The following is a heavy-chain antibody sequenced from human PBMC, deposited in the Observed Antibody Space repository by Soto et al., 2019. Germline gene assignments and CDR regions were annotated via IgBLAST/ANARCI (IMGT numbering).Heavy chain of an antibody. D-gene: IGHD6-6*01. J-gene: IGHJ6*02. CDR1: GFTFSSYA. CDR2: ISYDGSNK. Sequence: VQLVESGGGVVQPGRSLRLSCAASGFTFSSYAMHWVRQAPGKGLEWVAVISYDGSNKYYADSVKGRFTISRDNAKNSLYLQMNSLRAEDTAVYYCARRGRGYSTSSYYYYGMDVWGRGTTVTVSS. CDR3: ARRGRGYSTSSYYYYGMDV. V-gene: IGHV3-30-3*01.